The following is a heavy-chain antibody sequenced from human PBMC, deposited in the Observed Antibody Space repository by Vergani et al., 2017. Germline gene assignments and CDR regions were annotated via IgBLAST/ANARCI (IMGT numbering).Heavy chain of an antibody. CDR2: INSDGSST. D-gene: IGHD3-9*01. J-gene: IGHJ4*02. Sequence: EMQLVESGGGLVQPGGSLRLSCAASGFTFSSYWMHWVRQAPGKGLVWVSRINSDGSSTSYADSVKGRFTISRDNAKNTLYLQMNSLRAEDTAVYYCARDRYYDILTGPEFDYWGQGTLVTVSS. V-gene: IGHV3-74*01. CDR1: GFTFSSYW. CDR3: ARDRYYDILTGPEFDY.